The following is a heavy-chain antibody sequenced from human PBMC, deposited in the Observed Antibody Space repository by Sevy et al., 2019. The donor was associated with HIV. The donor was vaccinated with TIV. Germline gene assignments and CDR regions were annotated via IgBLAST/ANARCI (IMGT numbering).Heavy chain of an antibody. CDR3: AKDQSRYYGSGSYRYGMDV. D-gene: IGHD3-10*01. J-gene: IGHJ6*02. V-gene: IGHV3-30*18. CDR2: ISYDGSNK. CDR1: GFTFSSYG. Sequence: GGSLRLSCAASGFTFSSYGMHWVRQAPGKGLEWVAVISYDGSNKYYADSVKGRFTISRDNSKNTLYMQMNSLRAEDTAVYYWAKDQSRYYGSGSYRYGMDVWGQGTTVTVSS.